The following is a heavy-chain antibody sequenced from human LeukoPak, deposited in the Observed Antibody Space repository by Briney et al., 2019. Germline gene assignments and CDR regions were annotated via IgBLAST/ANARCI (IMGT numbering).Heavy chain of an antibody. Sequence: SETLSLTCTISGGSITGSSYYWGWIRQSPGKGLEWIGNIYYSGSTYYNSSLKSRVTISIDTSKNHSSLRLTSVTASDTAVYFCTRGSYDVLTGRSTLGEYWGQGTLVAVSS. D-gene: IGHD3-9*01. V-gene: IGHV4-39*02. CDR2: IYYSGST. CDR1: GGSITGSSYY. J-gene: IGHJ4*02. CDR3: TRGSYDVLTGRSTLGEY.